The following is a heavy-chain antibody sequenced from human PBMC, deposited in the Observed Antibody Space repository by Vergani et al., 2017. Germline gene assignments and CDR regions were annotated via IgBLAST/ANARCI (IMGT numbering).Heavy chain of an antibody. D-gene: IGHD6-25*01. CDR2: IFYSGTT. CDR1: GGSISSGDHC. Sequence: QVQLQESGPGVVKPSQTLSLTCAVPGGSISSGDHCWTWIRQRPGKGLEWMGYIFYSGTTYDNPSHRSSLTISVDTSQNQFSLKLRSVTAADTAVYYCARVDTQVPATSHFYYMDVWGKGTTVVVSS. V-gene: IGHV4-31*11. CDR3: ARVDTQVPATSHFYYMDV. J-gene: IGHJ6*03.